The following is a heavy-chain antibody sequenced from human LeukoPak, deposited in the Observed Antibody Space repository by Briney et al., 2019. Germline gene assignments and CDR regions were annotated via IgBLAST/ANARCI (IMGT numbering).Heavy chain of an antibody. Sequence: ASVKVSCKASGGTFSSYAISWVRQAPGQRLEWMGWINAGNGNTKYSQKFQGRVTITRDTSASTAYMELSSLRSEDTAVYYCARVRGVITSFDYWGQGTLVTVSS. CDR1: GGTFSSYA. V-gene: IGHV1-3*01. CDR2: INAGNGNT. CDR3: ARVRGVITSFDY. J-gene: IGHJ4*02. D-gene: IGHD3-10*01.